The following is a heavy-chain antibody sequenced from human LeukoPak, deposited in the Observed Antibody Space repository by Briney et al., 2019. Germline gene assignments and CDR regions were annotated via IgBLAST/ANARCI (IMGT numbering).Heavy chain of an antibody. CDR3: ARVMHYYGSGSYSALDY. Sequence: GGSLRLSCAASEFTVSSCSMTWVRQAPGKGLEWVSVIYSDGRPYYADSVKDRFTISRDNSKNTLYLQMNSLRAEDTAVYYCARVMHYYGSGSYSALDYWGQGTLVTVSS. J-gene: IGHJ4*02. D-gene: IGHD3-10*01. CDR1: EFTVSSCS. CDR2: IYSDGRP. V-gene: IGHV3-66*01.